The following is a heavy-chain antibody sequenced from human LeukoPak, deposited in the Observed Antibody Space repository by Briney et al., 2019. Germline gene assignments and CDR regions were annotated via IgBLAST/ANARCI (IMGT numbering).Heavy chain of an antibody. CDR2: VYYSGST. CDR3: ARTGSYNPYDWFDP. V-gene: IGHV4-59*08. CDR1: GGSISSNY. D-gene: IGHD1-14*01. Sequence: PSETPSLTCTVSGGSISSNYWSWIRQPPGKGLEWIGYVYYSGSTTYNPSLKSRVTISVDTSKRQFSLKLSSVTAADTAVYYCARTGSYNPYDWFDPWGQGTLVTVSS. J-gene: IGHJ5*02.